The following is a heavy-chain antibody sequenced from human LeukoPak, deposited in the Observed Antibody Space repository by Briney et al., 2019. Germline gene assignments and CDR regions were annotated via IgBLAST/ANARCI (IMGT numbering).Heavy chain of an antibody. CDR3: AKESGKFDY. J-gene: IGHJ4*02. CDR2: ISGDGGST. V-gene: IGHV3-43*02. CDR1: GLNFDDSA. Sequence: PGGSLRLSCVASGLNFDDSAMHWVRQAPGKGLEWVSLISGDGGSTFYADSVKGRFSMSRDNSKNSLYLQMNSLRPKDTAMYYCAKESGKFDYRGQGTLVAVSS.